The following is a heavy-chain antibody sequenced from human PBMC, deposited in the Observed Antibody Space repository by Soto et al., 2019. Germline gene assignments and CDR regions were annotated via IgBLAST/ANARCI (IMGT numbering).Heavy chain of an antibody. Sequence: KPSETLSLTCTVSGTSISSYYWSWIRQPPGEGLEWIANIHYSGTTNYNPSLASRVTLSVDTSKNQFSLKMTSVTAADRAMYFCARYNSYAIDYWGRGTLVTAPQ. V-gene: IGHV4-59*01. D-gene: IGHD2-8*01. J-gene: IGHJ4*02. CDR2: IHYSGTT. CDR3: ARYNSYAIDY. CDR1: GTSISSYY.